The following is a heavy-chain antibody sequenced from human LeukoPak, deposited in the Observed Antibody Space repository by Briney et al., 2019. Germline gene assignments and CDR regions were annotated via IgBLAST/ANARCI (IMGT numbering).Heavy chain of an antibody. V-gene: IGHV4-59*11. D-gene: IGHD3-3*01. Sequence: SETLSLTCIVSGGSISSHYWSWIRQPPGKGLEWIGYIYYSGSTDYNPSLKNQVTISLDTSKNQLSLRLSSVTAADTAVYYCARGYDFWNGYSSYYFDYWGQGTLVTVSS. CDR3: ARGYDFWNGYSSYYFDY. CDR1: GGSISSHY. J-gene: IGHJ4*02. CDR2: IYYSGST.